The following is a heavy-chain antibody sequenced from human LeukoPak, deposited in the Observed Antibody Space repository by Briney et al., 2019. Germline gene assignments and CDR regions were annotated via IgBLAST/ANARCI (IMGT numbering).Heavy chain of an antibody. J-gene: IGHJ3*01. CDR1: GFTFSNYA. CDR3: AKDLAYRSGWFLGAFDV. V-gene: IGHV3-23*01. CDR2: ISGSAGST. D-gene: IGHD6-19*01. Sequence: GGSLRLNCAASGFTFSNYAMSWVRQAPGEGLEWVSGISGSAGSTYYADSVKGRFSISRDNSKNTVYLQMNRLRAEDTAAYYCAKDLAYRSGWFLGAFDVWGQGTMVTVSS.